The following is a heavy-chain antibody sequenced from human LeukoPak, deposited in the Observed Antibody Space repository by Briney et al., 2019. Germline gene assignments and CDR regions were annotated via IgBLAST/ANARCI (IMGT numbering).Heavy chain of an antibody. D-gene: IGHD4-17*01. Sequence: PSETLSLTCAVSGGSISSGGYSWSWIRQPPGKGLEWIGYIYHSGSTYYNPSLKSRVIISVDRSKNQFSLKLSSVTAADTAVYYCARGTPTTAFDYWGQGTLVTVSS. J-gene: IGHJ4*02. CDR2: IYHSGST. V-gene: IGHV4-30-2*01. CDR1: GGSISSGGYS. CDR3: ARGTPTTAFDY.